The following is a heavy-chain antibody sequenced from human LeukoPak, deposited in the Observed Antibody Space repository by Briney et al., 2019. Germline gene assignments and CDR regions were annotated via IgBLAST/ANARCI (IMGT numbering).Heavy chain of an antibody. CDR1: GFTFSSYA. D-gene: IGHD4-17*01. J-gene: IGHJ5*02. CDR2: ISGSGDTT. Sequence: GGSLRLSCAASGFTFSSYAMNWVRQAPGKGLEWVSAISGSGDTTYYADATKGRFTISRDNSKNTLYLQMNSLRAEDTAVYYCAKDRSPTAWGQGTLVTVSS. CDR3: AKDRSPTA. V-gene: IGHV3-23*01.